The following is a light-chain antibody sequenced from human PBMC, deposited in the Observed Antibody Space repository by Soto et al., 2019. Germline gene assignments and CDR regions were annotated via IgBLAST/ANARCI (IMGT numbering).Light chain of an antibody. J-gene: IGKJ1*01. CDR2: KAS. Sequence: PSTLSASVGDRVTITCRASQSISNWLAWYQQKPGKAPKLLIYKASTLESGVPSRFSGSGSGTEFTLTISGLQPDDFASYYCQQYDSYPWTFGQGTKVDIK. CDR3: QQYDSYPWT. CDR1: QSISNW. V-gene: IGKV1-5*03.